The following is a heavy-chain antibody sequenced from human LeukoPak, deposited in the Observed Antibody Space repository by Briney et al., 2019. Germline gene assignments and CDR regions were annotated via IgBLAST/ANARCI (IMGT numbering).Heavy chain of an antibody. CDR2: ISYDGTNK. Sequence: QPGRSLRLSCAASGFTFSNYGMHWVRQAPGKGLDWVAVISYDGTNKYHADSVKGRFTFSRDNSKNTLYLQMNSLRAEDTAVYYCASDIAAAGTIDYWGQGTLVTVSS. D-gene: IGHD6-13*01. V-gene: IGHV3-30*03. J-gene: IGHJ4*02. CDR1: GFTFSNYG. CDR3: ASDIAAAGTIDY.